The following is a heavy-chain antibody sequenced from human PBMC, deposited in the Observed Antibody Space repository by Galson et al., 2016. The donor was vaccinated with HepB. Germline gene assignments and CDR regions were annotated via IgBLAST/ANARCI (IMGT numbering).Heavy chain of an antibody. J-gene: IGHJ6*02. Sequence: SETLSLTCAVSGGSISSSNWWSWVRQPPGKGLEWIGQIYHSGSTNYNPSLQSRVTISVDKSKNQFSLNLSFVTAADTAMYFCAHISSSTSSQFYYYYGRDVWGQGTTVTV. D-gene: IGHD6-6*01. CDR3: AHISSSTSSQFYYYYGRDV. CDR1: GGSISSSNW. V-gene: IGHV4-4*02. CDR2: IYHSGST.